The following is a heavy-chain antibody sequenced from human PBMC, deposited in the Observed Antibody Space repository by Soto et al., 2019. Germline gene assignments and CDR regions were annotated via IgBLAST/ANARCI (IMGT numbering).Heavy chain of an antibody. CDR2: ITSNGGTT. J-gene: IGHJ6*02. Sequence: GGSLRLSCSASGFTFSDYAIHWVRLAPGKGLENVSTITSNGGTTYYAESVKGRFTISRDNSKNTLYLQMSSLRGEDTSVYYCANVRMGRSFYHYYAMDVWGQGTTVTVSS. CDR3: ANVRMGRSFYHYYAMDV. V-gene: IGHV3-64D*06. CDR1: GFTFSDYA.